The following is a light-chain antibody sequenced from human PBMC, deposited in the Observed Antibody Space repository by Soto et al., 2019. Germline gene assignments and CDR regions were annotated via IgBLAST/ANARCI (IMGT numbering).Light chain of an antibody. CDR3: LHRMNWPLT. Sequence: DIVMTQSPATLSVSPGERATLSCRASQSVSSNLAWYQQKPGQAPRLLICGASTRATGIPDRFSGSGSETDFTLTISSLEPEDLGVYYCLHRMNWPLTFGQGTRLEI. CDR2: GAS. J-gene: IGKJ5*01. CDR1: QSVSSN. V-gene: IGKV3D-15*01.